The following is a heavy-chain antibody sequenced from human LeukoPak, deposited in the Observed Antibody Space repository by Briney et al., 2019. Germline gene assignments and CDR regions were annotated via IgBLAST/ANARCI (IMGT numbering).Heavy chain of an antibody. CDR2: INHSGST. J-gene: IGHJ4*02. CDR1: GGSVRGDY. D-gene: IGHD6-13*01. Sequence: SESLSLTCPLDGGSVRGDYWSWIRQPPRKWLGWVGAINHSGSTNYNPSLKSRVTISVDTSKNQFSLKLSSETAADTAVYYCARGLGSSFDWGQGTLVTVSS. V-gene: IGHV4-34*01. CDR3: ARGLGSSFD.